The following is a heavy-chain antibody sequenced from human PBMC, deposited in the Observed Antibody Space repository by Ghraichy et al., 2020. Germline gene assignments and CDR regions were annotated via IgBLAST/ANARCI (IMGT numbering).Heavy chain of an antibody. CDR1: GFTFSDYW. D-gene: IGHD2-8*02. V-gene: IGHV3-74*03. Sequence: GESLNISCAASGFTFSDYWMHWVRQAPGKGLVWVSRINKDATITTYADSVRGRFTISRDNAKNTLYLEMNSLRVEDTAVYYCVRSYCPVYWGQGTLVTVSS. J-gene: IGHJ4*02. CDR3: VRSYCPVY. CDR2: INKDATIT.